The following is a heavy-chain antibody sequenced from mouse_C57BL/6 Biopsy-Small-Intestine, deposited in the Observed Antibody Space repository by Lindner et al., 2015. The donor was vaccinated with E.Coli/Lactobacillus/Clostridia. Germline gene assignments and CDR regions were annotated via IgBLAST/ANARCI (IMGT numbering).Heavy chain of an antibody. D-gene: IGHD1-1*01. CDR1: GYTFTSYW. CDR3: ARGDYGSSYWYFDV. J-gene: IGHJ1*03. Sequence: VQLQESGAELVKPGASVKLSCEASGYTFTSYWMHWVKQRPGRGLEWIGRIDPNSGGTKYNEKFKSKATLTVDKPSSTAYMQLSSLTSEDSAVYYCARGDYGSSYWYFDVWGTGTTVTVSS. V-gene: IGHV1-72*01. CDR2: IDPNSGGT.